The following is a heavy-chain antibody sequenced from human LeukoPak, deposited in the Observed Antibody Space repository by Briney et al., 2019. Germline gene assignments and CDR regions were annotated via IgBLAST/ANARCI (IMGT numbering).Heavy chain of an antibody. CDR2: ISWNSGSI. CDR1: GFTFDDYA. V-gene: IGHV3-9*01. J-gene: IGHJ4*02. D-gene: IGHD3-9*01. Sequence: GGSLRLSCAASGFTFDDYAMHWVRQAPGKGLEWVSGISWNSGSIGYADSVKGRFTISRDNAKNTLYLQMNSLRAEDTAVYYCAREGRYFDWLITPYDYWGQGTLVTVSS. CDR3: AREGRYFDWLITPYDY.